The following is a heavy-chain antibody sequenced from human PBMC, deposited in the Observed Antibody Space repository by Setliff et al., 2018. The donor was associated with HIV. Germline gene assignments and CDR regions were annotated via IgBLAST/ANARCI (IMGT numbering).Heavy chain of an antibody. CDR3: ARGIAAAGGYFDY. V-gene: IGHV4-31*03. CDR2: IYYSGNT. J-gene: IGHJ4*02. D-gene: IGHD6-13*01. Sequence: SETLSLTCTVSGGSISSGGYYWNWIRQHPGKGLEWIGYIYYSGNTYYNPSLKSRITISLDTSKNQFSLKLSSVTAADTAVYYCARGIAAAGGYFDYWGPGILVTVSS. CDR1: GGSISSGGYY.